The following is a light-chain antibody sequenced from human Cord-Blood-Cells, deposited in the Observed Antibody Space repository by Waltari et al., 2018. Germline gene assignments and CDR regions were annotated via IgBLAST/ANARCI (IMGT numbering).Light chain of an antibody. CDR3: QQRSNWPWT. CDR1: QGVSSY. CDR2: DAS. Sequence: EIMLTQSPATLSLSPGERATLSCRASQGVSSYLAWYQQKPGQAPRLLIYDASNRATGTPARFSGSGSGTDFTLTISSLEPEDCAVYYCQQRSNWPWTFGQGTKVEIK. V-gene: IGKV3-11*01. J-gene: IGKJ1*01.